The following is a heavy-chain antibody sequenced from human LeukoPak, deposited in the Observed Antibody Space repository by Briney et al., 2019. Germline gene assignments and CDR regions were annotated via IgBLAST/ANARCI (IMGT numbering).Heavy chain of an antibody. V-gene: IGHV3-15*07. Sequence: PGGSLRLSCAASGFTFSNAWMDWVRQAPGKGLEWVGRIKSKTDGGTTDYAAPVKGRFTISRDDSKNTLYLQMNSLKTEDTAVYYCSTTYYYDSSEGYWGQGTLVTVSS. CDR3: STTYYYDSSEGY. J-gene: IGHJ4*02. D-gene: IGHD3-22*01. CDR1: GFTFSNAW. CDR2: IKSKTDGGTT.